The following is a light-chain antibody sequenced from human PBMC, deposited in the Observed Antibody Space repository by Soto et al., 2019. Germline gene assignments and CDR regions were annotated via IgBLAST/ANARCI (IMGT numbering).Light chain of an antibody. CDR2: DVS. CDR1: RRNVGGYNY. CDR3: SSYTSSSIFYV. J-gene: IGLJ1*01. V-gene: IGLV2-14*01. Sequence: QSVLTHPASMSGSPGQSFTITCTGTRRNVGGYNYVSWYQQHPGKAPKLTIYDVSNRPSGVSNRFSGSKAGNTASLTISGLQAEDEADYYCSSYTSSSIFYVFGTGTKVTVL.